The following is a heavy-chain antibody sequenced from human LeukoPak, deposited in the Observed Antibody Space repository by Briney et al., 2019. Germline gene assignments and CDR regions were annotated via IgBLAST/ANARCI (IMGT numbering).Heavy chain of an antibody. CDR2: ITHSGST. D-gene: IGHD5-12*01. Sequence: SETLSLTCAVYDGSPSGYYWCWIRQPPRNGLWWIGEITHSGSTNYNPSLQSRVTISVDTSKNQFSLQLTCVTAAGTAVYSCARNVLGYSGYGHYYYYYMDVWGKGTTVTVSS. CDR3: ARNVLGYSGYGHYYYYYMDV. V-gene: IGHV4-34*01. J-gene: IGHJ6*03. CDR1: DGSPSGYY.